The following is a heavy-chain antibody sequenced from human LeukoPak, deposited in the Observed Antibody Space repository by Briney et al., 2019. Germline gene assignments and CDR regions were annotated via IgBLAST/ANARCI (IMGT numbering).Heavy chain of an antibody. V-gene: IGHV4-34*01. CDR3: ARGLVYCSGGSCYSAGLWY. J-gene: IGHJ4*02. CDR2: INHSGST. D-gene: IGHD2-15*01. Sequence: SETLSLTCAVYGGSFSGYYWSWIRQPPGKGLEWIGEINHSGSTNYNPSLKSRVTISVDTSKNQFSLKLSSVTAADTAVYYCARGLVYCSGGSCYSAGLWYRGQGTLVTVSS. CDR1: GGSFSGYY.